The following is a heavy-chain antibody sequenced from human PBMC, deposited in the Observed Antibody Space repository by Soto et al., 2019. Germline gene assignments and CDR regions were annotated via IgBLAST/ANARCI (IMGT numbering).Heavy chain of an antibody. CDR1: GDSIRSYY. Sequence: SETLSLTCTVSGDSIRSYYWTWIRQPPGKGLELIGYIYYSGSTRYNPSLKSRVTISVDMSKNQFSLKLSSVIAADTAVYYCARAYGGFDNGLDVWGQGTAVT. D-gene: IGHD5-12*01. CDR2: IYYSGST. CDR3: ARAYGGFDNGLDV. J-gene: IGHJ6*02. V-gene: IGHV4-59*01.